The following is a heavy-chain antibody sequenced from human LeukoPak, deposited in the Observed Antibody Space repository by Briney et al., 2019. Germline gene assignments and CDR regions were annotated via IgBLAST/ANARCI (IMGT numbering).Heavy chain of an antibody. CDR3: ARVARYCSSTSCYFAFDI. D-gene: IGHD2-2*01. V-gene: IGHV1-2*06. Sequence: ASVKVSCKASGYTFTGYYMHWVRQAPGQGLEWMGRINPNSGGTNYAQKFQGRVTMTRDTSISTAYMGLSRLRSDDTAVYYCARVARYCSSTSCYFAFDIWGQGTMVTVSS. CDR2: INPNSGGT. CDR1: GYTFTGYY. J-gene: IGHJ3*02.